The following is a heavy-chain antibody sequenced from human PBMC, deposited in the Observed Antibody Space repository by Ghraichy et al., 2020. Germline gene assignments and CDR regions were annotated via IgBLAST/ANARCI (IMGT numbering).Heavy chain of an antibody. Sequence: GGSLRLSCKACGFRFTSYAMAWVRQAPGRGLEWVSALSGSGGTTYYGDSVKGRFTISRDNTRNTLYLQMNSLRAEDTAVYYCAKDGRNGYGDLIEYWGQGTLVTVSA. CDR3: AKDGRNGYGDLIEY. V-gene: IGHV3-23*01. J-gene: IGHJ4*02. D-gene: IGHD4-17*01. CDR1: GFRFTSYA. CDR2: LSGSGGTT.